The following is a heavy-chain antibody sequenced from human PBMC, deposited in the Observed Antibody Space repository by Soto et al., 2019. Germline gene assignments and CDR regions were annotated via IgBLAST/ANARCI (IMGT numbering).Heavy chain of an antibody. CDR2: IRGNGDPP. CDR1: GFTFSSYA. Sequence: GGSLRLSCSASGFTFSSYAMHWVRQAPGKGLEYVSGIRGNGDPPFYADSVKCRFTISRDNSKNTLYLQMSSLSADDTAVYYCVKSRGGNNFDFFDWGQGALVTVSS. D-gene: IGHD5-12*01. J-gene: IGHJ4*02. V-gene: IGHV3-64D*06. CDR3: VKSRGGNNFDFFD.